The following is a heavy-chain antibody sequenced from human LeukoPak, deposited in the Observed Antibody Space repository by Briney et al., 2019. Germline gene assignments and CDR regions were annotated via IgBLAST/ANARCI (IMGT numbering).Heavy chain of an antibody. J-gene: IGHJ6*02. D-gene: IGHD2-15*01. V-gene: IGHV3-21*01. Sequence: GGSLRLSCAASGFTFSSYSMNWVRQAPGKGLEWVSSISSSSSYIYYADSVKGRFTISRDNSKNTLYLQMNSLRAEDTAVYYCARDGGIGCSGGSCRHYYYGMDVWGQGTTVTVSS. CDR1: GFTFSSYS. CDR3: ARDGGIGCSGGSCRHYYYGMDV. CDR2: ISSSSSYI.